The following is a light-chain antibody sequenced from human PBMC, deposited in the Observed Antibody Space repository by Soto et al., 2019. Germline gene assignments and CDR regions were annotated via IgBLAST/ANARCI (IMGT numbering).Light chain of an antibody. Sequence: QSVLTQSPSASASLGASVKLTCTLNSGHGNNAIAWHQQQPEKGPRYLMKLNSDGSHSKGDGIPDRFSGSSSGAERYLTISSLQSEDEADYYCQTYDAGIQVFGGGTKLTVL. CDR2: LNSDGSH. CDR1: SGHGNNA. J-gene: IGLJ2*01. V-gene: IGLV4-69*01. CDR3: QTYDAGIQV.